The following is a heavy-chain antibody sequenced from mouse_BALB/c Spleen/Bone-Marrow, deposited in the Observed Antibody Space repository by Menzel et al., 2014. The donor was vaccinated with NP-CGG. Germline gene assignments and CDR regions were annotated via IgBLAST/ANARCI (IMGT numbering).Heavy chain of an antibody. CDR3: ARRGYYYGSNYVDY. CDR1: GYAFSSYW. V-gene: IGHV1-80*01. D-gene: IGHD1-1*01. CDR2: IYPGDGDT. Sequence: VQLQQSGAELVRPGSSVKISCKASGYAFSSYWMNWVKQRPGQGLEWIGQIYPGDGDTNYNGKFKGKATLTADKSSSTAYMQLSSLTSEDSAVYFCARRGYYYGSNYVDYWGQGTTLTVSS. J-gene: IGHJ2*01.